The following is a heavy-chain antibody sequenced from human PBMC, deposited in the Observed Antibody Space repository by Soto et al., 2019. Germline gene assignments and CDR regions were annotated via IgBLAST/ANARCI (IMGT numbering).Heavy chain of an antibody. V-gene: IGHV3-23*01. CDR2: IHGDGDYI. CDR3: VKNRGAGTYPHDFQP. D-gene: IGHD1-26*01. CDR1: GFTFSCCA. J-gene: IGHJ1*01. Sequence: GGSLRLSCAASGFTFSCCAMSWVRQAPGKLLYYVSTIHGDGDYILYSDSVKGRFTISRVNSWNTLYLQMNSLRADDTSVYYCVKNRGAGTYPHDFQPWGQGTLVTVSS.